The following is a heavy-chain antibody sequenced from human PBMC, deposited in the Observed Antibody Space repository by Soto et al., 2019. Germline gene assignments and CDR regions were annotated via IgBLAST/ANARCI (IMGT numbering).Heavy chain of an antibody. V-gene: IGHV1-69*01. CDR2: IIPIFDTT. Sequence: QVQLVQSGAEVKKPGSSVKVSCKASGGSFSSYAINWVRQAPGQGLEWMGGIIPIFDTTYYAQKFQGRVTITADESTNTAYMDLSSLRSADTAIYYCASVPPVSRFDPWGQGTLVTVSS. CDR3: ASVPPVSRFDP. J-gene: IGHJ5*02. CDR1: GGSFSSYA. D-gene: IGHD4-4*01.